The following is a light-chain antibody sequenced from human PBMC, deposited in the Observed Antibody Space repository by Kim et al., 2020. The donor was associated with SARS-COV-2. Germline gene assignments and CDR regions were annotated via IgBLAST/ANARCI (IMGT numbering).Light chain of an antibody. CDR1: QSVSRS. Sequence: LSPGERATLACRASQSVSRSFAWYQQKPGQAPRLLIYDASKRATGIPDRFSGSGSGTDFTLTISSLEPEDFAVYYCQQRSNWPLTFGGGTKVDIK. CDR3: QQRSNWPLT. V-gene: IGKV3-11*01. CDR2: DAS. J-gene: IGKJ4*01.